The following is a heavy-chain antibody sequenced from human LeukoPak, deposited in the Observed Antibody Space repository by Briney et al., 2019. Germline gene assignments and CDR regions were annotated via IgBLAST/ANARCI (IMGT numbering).Heavy chain of an antibody. CDR3: ARIYLAASGNT. J-gene: IGHJ5*02. D-gene: IGHD6-13*01. Sequence: SETLSLTCTVSGASITTGSYYWGWIRQPPGKGLAWIGNIYYTGSTYYNPSLKSRVTISVDTPKNQFSLRLSSVTAADTAVYYCARIYLAASGNTWGQGTLVTVSS. CDR2: IYYTGST. V-gene: IGHV4-39*01. CDR1: GASITTGSYY.